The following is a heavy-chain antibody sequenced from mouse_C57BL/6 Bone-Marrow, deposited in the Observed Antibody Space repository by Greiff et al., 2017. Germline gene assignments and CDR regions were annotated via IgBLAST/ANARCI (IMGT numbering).Heavy chain of an antibody. V-gene: IGHV5-9-1*02. J-gene: IGHJ4*01. D-gene: IGHD2-3*01. CDR3: TRDGGDGSMDY. CDR1: GFTFSSYA. Sequence: EVKVVESGAGLVKPGGSLKLSCAASGFTFSSYAMSWVRQTPEKRLEWVAYISSGGDYIYYADTVKGRFTLSRDNARNTLYLQMSSLKSEDTAMYYCTRDGGDGSMDYWGQGTSVTVSS. CDR2: ISSGGDYI.